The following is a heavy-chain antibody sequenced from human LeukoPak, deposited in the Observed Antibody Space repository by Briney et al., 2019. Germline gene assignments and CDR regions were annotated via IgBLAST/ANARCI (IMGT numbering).Heavy chain of an antibody. CDR2: IYYSGST. CDR1: GGSISGSSYY. D-gene: IGHD3-10*01. CDR3: ARHRGENPPLN. J-gene: IGHJ4*02. Sequence: SETLSLTCTVSGGSISGSSYYWGWIRQPPGKGLEWIGSIYYSGSTYYNPSLKSRVTISVDTSKNQFSLKLSSVTAADTAVYYCARHRGENPPLNWGQGTLVTVSS. V-gene: IGHV4-39*01.